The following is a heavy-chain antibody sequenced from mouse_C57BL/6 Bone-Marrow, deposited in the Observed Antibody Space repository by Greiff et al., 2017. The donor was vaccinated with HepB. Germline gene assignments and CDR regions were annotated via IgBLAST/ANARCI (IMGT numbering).Heavy chain of an antibody. V-gene: IGHV3-6*01. J-gene: IGHJ4*01. CDR1: GYSITSGYY. CDR2: ISYDGSN. D-gene: IGHD2-5*01. Sequence: EVQVVESGPGLVKPSQSLSLTCSVTGYSITSGYYWNWIRQFPGNKLAWMGYISYDGSNNYNPSLKNRISITRDTSKNQFFLKLNSVTTEDTATYYCARPAYYSNYEAMDYWGQGTSVTVSS. CDR3: ARPAYYSNYEAMDY.